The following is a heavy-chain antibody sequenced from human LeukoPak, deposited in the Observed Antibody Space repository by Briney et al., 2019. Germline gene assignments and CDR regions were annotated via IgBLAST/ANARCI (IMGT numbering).Heavy chain of an antibody. Sequence: GGSLRLSCAASGFTVSSNYMNWVRQAPGKGLEWVSYISSSSSTIYYADSVKGRFTISRDNAKNSLYLQMNSLRAEDTAVYYCARSRTSGDEALAGNYWGQGTLVTVSS. V-gene: IGHV3-48*01. CDR3: ARSRTSGDEALAGNY. CDR1: GFTVSSNY. CDR2: ISSSSSTI. J-gene: IGHJ4*02. D-gene: IGHD6-19*01.